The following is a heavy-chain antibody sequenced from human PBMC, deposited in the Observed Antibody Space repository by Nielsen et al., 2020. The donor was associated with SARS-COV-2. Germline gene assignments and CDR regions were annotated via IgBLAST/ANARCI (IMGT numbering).Heavy chain of an antibody. Sequence: GESLKISCAASGFAVSSNYMSWVRQAPGKGLEWVSLISSADSTYYIDSVKGRFTISRDNSNNTLYLQMNSLRAEDTAVYYCARVGDYGAKDWGQGTLVTVSS. CDR2: ISSADST. CDR1: GFAVSSNY. V-gene: IGHV3-53*01. J-gene: IGHJ4*02. D-gene: IGHD4-23*01. CDR3: ARVGDYGAKD.